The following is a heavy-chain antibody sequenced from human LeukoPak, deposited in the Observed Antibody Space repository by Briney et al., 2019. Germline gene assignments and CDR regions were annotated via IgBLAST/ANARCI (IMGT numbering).Heavy chain of an antibody. J-gene: IGHJ6*03. V-gene: IGHV3-30*02. D-gene: IGHD2-8*01. CDR2: IQNDGSNE. Sequence: GGSLRLSCAASGFTFSSYGMSWVRQAPGKGLEWVAYIQNDGSNEQYADSVKGRFSISRDSSKNILYLQMSSLRAEDTAVYYCAKDRCSNGIGCYYYYMDVWGKGTTVTISS. CDR3: AKDRCSNGIGCYYYYMDV. CDR1: GFTFSSYG.